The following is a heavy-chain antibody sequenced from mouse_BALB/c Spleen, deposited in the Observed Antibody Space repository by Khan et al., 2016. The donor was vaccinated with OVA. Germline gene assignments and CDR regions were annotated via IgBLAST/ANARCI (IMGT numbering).Heavy chain of an antibody. CDR3: ARVYGGDFDY. V-gene: IGHV3-2*02. J-gene: IGHJ2*02. CDR1: GYSITSDYA. CDR2: ISYSGNT. D-gene: IGHD1-1*01. Sequence: VQLKQSGPGLVKPSQSLSLTCTVTGYSITSDYAWNWLRQFPGNKLEWMGFISYSGNTKYNPSLKSRFSITRDTSNNQFFLQLNSVTTEDTATYYCARVYGGDFDYWGQGTSVTVSS.